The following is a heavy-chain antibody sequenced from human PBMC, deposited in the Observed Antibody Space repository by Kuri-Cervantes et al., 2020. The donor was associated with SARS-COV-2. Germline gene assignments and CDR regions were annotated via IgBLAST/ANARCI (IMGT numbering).Heavy chain of an antibody. CDR2: ISYDGSNK. CDR3: ARDPRRWLPISVSYFDY. D-gene: IGHD5-24*01. J-gene: IGHJ4*02. CDR1: GFTFSSYA. V-gene: IGHV3-30-3*01. Sequence: GESLKISCAASGFTFSSYAMHWVRQAPGKGLEWVAVISYDGSNKYYADSVKGRFTISRDNSKNTLYLQMNSLRAEDTAVYYCARDPRRWLPISVSYFDYWGQGTLFTSPQ.